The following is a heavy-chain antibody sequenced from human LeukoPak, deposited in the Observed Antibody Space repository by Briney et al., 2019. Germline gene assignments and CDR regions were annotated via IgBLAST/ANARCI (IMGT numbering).Heavy chain of an antibody. CDR2: ISYDGSNK. V-gene: IGHV3-30*03. J-gene: IGHJ4*02. CDR1: GFTFSSYG. D-gene: IGHD3-16*01. Sequence: PGGSLRLSCAASGFTFSSYGMHWVRQAPGKGLEWVAVISYDGSNKYYADSVKGRFTISRDNSKNTLYLQMNSLGAEDTGLYFYAREGGMIIPFDYWGQGILVTVSS. CDR3: AREGGMIIPFDY.